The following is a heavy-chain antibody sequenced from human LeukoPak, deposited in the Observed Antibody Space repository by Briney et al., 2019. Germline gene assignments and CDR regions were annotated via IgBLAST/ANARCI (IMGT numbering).Heavy chain of an antibody. J-gene: IGHJ6*03. CDR1: GGSISSSSYY. V-gene: IGHV4-39*07. CDR3: ARDSDVGYDFWSGYHSYYYMDV. CDR2: IYYSGST. D-gene: IGHD3-3*01. Sequence: SETLSLTCTVSGGSISSSSYYWGWIRQPPGKGLEWIGSIYYSGSTYYNPSLKSRVTISVDTSKNQFSLKLSSVTAADTAVYYCARDSDVGYDFWSGYHSYYYMDVWSKGTTVTVSS.